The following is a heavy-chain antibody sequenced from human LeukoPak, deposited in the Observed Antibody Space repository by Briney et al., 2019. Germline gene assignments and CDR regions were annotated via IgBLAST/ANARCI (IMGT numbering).Heavy chain of an antibody. J-gene: IGHJ4*02. CDR1: GFTFSSYA. CDR2: ISASGGST. D-gene: IGHD3-10*01. V-gene: IGHV3-23*01. CDR3: AKTYGSGSF. Sequence: GGSLRLSCAASGFTFSSYAMSWVRQAPGKGLEWVSSISASGGSTYYADSVKGRFTISRDNSKDTLYLQMNSLRAEDTAVYFCAKTYGSGSFWGQGTLVTVSS.